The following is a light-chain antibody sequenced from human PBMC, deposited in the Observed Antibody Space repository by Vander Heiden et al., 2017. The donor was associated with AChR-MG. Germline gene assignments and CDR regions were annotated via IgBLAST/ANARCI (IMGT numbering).Light chain of an antibody. V-gene: IGLV2-8*01. Sequence: QSALTQPPSASGFPGHSVTISCPGTRSDVGVYNYVSWYQQHPGKAPRLMIYEVSKRPSGVPDRFSGSKSGNTASLTVSGLQAEDEADYYCSSYAGSNNLKFGGGTRLTVL. CDR2: EVS. CDR3: SSYAGSNNLK. CDR1: RSDVGVYNY. J-gene: IGLJ2*01.